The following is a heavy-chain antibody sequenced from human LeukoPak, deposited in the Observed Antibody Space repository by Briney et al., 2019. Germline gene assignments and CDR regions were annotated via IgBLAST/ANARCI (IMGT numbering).Heavy chain of an antibody. J-gene: IGHJ4*02. CDR1: GFTFSSYA. Sequence: GGSLRLSCAVSGFTFSSYAMSWVRQAPGKGLEWVSAISGSGGSTYYADSVKGRFTISRDNSKNTLYLQMNSLRAEDTAVYYCAKDRYYASSGYCEFDYWGQGTLVTVSS. V-gene: IGHV3-23*01. CDR2: ISGSGGST. CDR3: AKDRYYASSGYCEFDY. D-gene: IGHD3-22*01.